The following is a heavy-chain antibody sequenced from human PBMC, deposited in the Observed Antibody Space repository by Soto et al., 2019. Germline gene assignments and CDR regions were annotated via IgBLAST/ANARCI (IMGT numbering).Heavy chain of an antibody. CDR3: AKFVSGSYYYYYGMDV. CDR2: INNSGGST. Sequence: GGSLRLSCAASGFTFSNYAMSWVRQAPGKGLEWVPLINNSGGSTYYADSVKGRFTISRDNSKNTLYLQMNSLRAEDTAVYYCAKFVSGSYYYYYGMDVWGQGTTVTVSS. V-gene: IGHV3-23*01. J-gene: IGHJ6*02. D-gene: IGHD1-26*01. CDR1: GFTFSNYA.